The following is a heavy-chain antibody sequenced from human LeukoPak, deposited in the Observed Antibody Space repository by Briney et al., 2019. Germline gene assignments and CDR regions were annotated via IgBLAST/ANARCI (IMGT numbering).Heavy chain of an antibody. Sequence: GGSLRLSCAASGFTFSSYAMSWVRQAPGKGLEWVSAISGSGGSTYYADFVKGRFTISRDNSKNTLYLQMSSLRAEDTAIYYCAKDQGFSPGGLGYWGQGTLVTVSS. CDR3: AKDQGFSPGGLGY. J-gene: IGHJ4*02. D-gene: IGHD3-10*01. V-gene: IGHV3-23*01. CDR1: GFTFSSYA. CDR2: ISGSGGST.